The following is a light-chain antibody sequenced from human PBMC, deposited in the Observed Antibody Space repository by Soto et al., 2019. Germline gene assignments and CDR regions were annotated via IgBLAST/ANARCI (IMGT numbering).Light chain of an antibody. Sequence: DIHITHAPSTLPASVGDRVTITCRASQSINAWLAWYQQKPGKAPKLLIYDVSTLASGVPSRFSGSASGTEFTLTISNLESDDFASYYCQQYHLYSTFGQETKVDI. CDR1: QSINAW. CDR2: DVS. CDR3: QQYHLYST. V-gene: IGKV1-5*01. J-gene: IGKJ1*01.